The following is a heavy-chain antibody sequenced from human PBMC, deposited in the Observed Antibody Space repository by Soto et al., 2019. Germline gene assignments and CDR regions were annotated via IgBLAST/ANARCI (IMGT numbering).Heavy chain of an antibody. D-gene: IGHD4-17*01. J-gene: IGHJ4*02. CDR1: GGSISSSTYY. V-gene: IGHV4-39*01. CDR2: IYYSGST. CDR3: ARVDYGDYTIY. Sequence: KTSETLSLTCSVSGGSISSSTYYWGWIRQPPGKGLEWIGTIYYSGSTYYNSSPKSRVTISVDTSKNQFSLTLSSVTAADTAVYYCARVDYGDYTIYWGQGTLVTVSS.